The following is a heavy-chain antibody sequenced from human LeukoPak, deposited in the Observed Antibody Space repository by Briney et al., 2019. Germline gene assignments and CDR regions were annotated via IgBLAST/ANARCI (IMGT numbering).Heavy chain of an antibody. CDR1: VFTFNDAC. J-gene: IGHJ4*02. V-gene: IGHV3-15*01. CDR2: VKSKTDGGTI. Sequence: GRSLRLSCAASVFTFNDACMNWVRQGPGKGLEWGGRVKSKTDGGTIDYAAPVKCRFTISRDDSKNTLYLQMNSPRTEDTAVYYCVTDPQQLGYWGQGTLVTVSS. D-gene: IGHD6-13*01. CDR3: VTDPQQLGY.